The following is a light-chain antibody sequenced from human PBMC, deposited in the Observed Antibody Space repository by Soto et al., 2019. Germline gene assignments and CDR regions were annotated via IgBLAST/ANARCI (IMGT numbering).Light chain of an antibody. CDR1: QSVSSSY. CDR2: GAS. J-gene: IGKJ5*01. V-gene: IGKV3-20*01. CDR3: QQHGSSTGIT. Sequence: EIVLTQSPGTLSLSPCERATLSSRASQSVSSSYLAWYQQKQGQAPTPLIYGASTSATGIPDRFSGSGCGTDFTLTISRLEPEDFAVYYCQQHGSSTGITFGQGTRLENK.